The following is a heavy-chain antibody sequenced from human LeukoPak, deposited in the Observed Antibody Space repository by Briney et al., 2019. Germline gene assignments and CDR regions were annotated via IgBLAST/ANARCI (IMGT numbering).Heavy chain of an antibody. CDR2: INPSGGST. Sequence: GASVKVSCKASGYTFTSYYMHWVRQAPGQGLEWMGIINPSGGSTSYAQKFQGRVTMTRDTSTSTVFMELSSLRSEDTAVYYCARDYDTSGLAGGFDYWGQGTLVTVSS. J-gene: IGHJ4*02. V-gene: IGHV1-46*01. CDR1: GYTFTSYY. D-gene: IGHD3-22*01. CDR3: ARDYDTSGLAGGFDY.